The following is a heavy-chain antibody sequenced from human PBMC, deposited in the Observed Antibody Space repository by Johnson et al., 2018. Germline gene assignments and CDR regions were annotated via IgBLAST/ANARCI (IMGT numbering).Heavy chain of an antibody. CDR3: ARDRFDTTTIRGYYYGMDV. CDR1: GGSISSSGDY. CDR2: IYYSGSP. V-gene: IGHV4-31*03. D-gene: IGHD5-18*01. J-gene: IGHJ6*02. Sequence: QVQLQESGPGLVKPSQTLSLTCTVSGGSISSSGDYWSWIRQHPVKGLEWIGSIYYSGSPYYNPSLRTRVTMSVDTSNNQFSLNLSSVTAADTAVYYCARDRFDTTTIRGYYYGMDVWGQGTTVTVSS.